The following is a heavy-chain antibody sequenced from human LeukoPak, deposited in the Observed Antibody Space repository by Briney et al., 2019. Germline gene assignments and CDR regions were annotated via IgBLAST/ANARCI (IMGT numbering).Heavy chain of an antibody. J-gene: IGHJ4*02. V-gene: IGHV4-34*01. CDR1: GGSFSVYC. Sequence: SETLSLTCAVYGGSFSVYCWSWIRQPPGKGLEWIGDINHSGSTNYNPSLKGRVTISVDTSKNQFSLKLSSVTAADTAVYYCAITYYDILTGYPTFDYWGQGTLVTVSS. CDR2: INHSGST. D-gene: IGHD3-9*01. CDR3: AITYYDILTGYPTFDY.